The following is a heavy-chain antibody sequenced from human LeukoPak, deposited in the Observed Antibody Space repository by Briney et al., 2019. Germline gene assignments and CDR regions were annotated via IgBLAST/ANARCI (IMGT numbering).Heavy chain of an antibody. V-gene: IGHV4-4*02. CDR2: IYHSGST. CDR1: GGSISSSNW. D-gene: IGHD3-10*01. CDR3: ETYYYGSGSYPEDAFDI. J-gene: IGHJ3*02. Sequence: SETLSLTCAVSGGSISSSNWWSWVRQPPGKGLEWIGEIYHSGSTNYNPSLKSRVTMSVDTSKNQFSLKLSSVTAADTAVYYCETYYYGSGSYPEDAFDIWGRGTMVTVSS.